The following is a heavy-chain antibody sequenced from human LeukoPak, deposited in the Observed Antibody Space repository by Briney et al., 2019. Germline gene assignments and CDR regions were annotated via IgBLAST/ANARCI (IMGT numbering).Heavy chain of an antibody. J-gene: IGHJ4*02. Sequence: GGSRRLSCAASGFTFNNAWMIWVRQAPGKGLEWAGRIKSRNDGGTTDYAAAVKGRFIISRDDSENILYLQMHGLKTEDTALYYCTRVLGPLGSSWSFFGYWGQGTLVTVSS. V-gene: IGHV3-15*01. CDR3: TRVLGPLGSSWSFFGY. CDR1: GFTFNNAW. CDR2: IKSRNDGGTT. D-gene: IGHD6-13*01.